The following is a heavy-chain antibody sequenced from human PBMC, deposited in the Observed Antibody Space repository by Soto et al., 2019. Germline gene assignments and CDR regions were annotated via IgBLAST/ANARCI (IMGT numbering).Heavy chain of an antibody. J-gene: IGHJ4*02. CDR3: ASSEDFHYYGSGSFLDY. D-gene: IGHD3-10*01. V-gene: IGHV5-10-1*01. CDR1: GYSFTSYW. CDR2: IDPSDSYT. Sequence: PGESLKISCKGSGYSFTSYWISWVRQMPGKGLEWMGRIDPSDSYTNYSPSFQGHVTISADKSISTAYLQWSSLKASDTAMYYCASSEDFHYYGSGSFLDYWGQGTLVAVSS.